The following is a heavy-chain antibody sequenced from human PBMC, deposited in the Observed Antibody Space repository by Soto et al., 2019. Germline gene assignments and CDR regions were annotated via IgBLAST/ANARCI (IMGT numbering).Heavy chain of an antibody. CDR1: GGSISSGGYY. CDR2: IYYSGST. CDR3: ARVPTNDYGDYWWAAFDI. D-gene: IGHD4-17*01. J-gene: IGHJ3*02. Sequence: SETLSLTCTVSGGSISSGGYYWSWIRQHPGKGLEWIGYIYYSGSTYYNPSLKSRVTISVDTSKNQFSLKLSSVTAADTAVYYCARVPTNDYGDYWWAAFDIWGQGTMVTVSS. V-gene: IGHV4-31*03.